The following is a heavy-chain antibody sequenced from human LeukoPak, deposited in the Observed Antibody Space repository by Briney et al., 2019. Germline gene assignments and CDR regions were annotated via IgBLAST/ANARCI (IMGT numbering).Heavy chain of an antibody. Sequence: PGTSLRLSYAASGLTFTNNHIHWVRQAPGQGLEWVDVMWYDGSTQQSGDAVKGRFSISRDKSKNTVYLQMDSLRVEDTAVYYCARDPRDGAYFLDYWGQGTLVTVSS. CDR1: GLTFTNNH. J-gene: IGHJ4*02. V-gene: IGHV3-33*01. CDR2: MWYDGSTQ. D-gene: IGHD4-17*01. CDR3: ARDPRDGAYFLDY.